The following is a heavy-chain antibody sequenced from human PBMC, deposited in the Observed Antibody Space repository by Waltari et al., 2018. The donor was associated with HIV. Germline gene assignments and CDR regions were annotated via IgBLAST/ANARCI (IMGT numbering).Heavy chain of an antibody. D-gene: IGHD3-10*01. CDR2: IIPMLGTA. Sequence: QVQLVQSGAEVKKPGYSVTVSCKASGGNFDTYSMSWVRQAPGQGLEWMGGIIPMLGTANYAQKFQGRVTLTADESTSVVYMELSSLRSEDTAVYYCAREGFGNFNPGMDVWGQGTTVTVSS. V-gene: IGHV1-69*01. J-gene: IGHJ6*02. CDR1: GGNFDTYS. CDR3: AREGFGNFNPGMDV.